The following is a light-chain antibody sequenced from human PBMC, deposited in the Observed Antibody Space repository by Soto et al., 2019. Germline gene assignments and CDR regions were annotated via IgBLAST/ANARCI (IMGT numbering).Light chain of an antibody. V-gene: IGKV3-11*01. CDR2: DTS. J-gene: IGKJ2*01. CDR3: QQRYLRPPEYT. Sequence: EIVLTQSPATLSLSPGERATLSCRTSQSLGRYVAWYQQKPGQAPRLLIFDTSFRDTDITARFSGSGCGTDFFLTISTREPEDFAVDYCQQRYLRPPEYTFGQGTKLEIK. CDR1: QSLGRY.